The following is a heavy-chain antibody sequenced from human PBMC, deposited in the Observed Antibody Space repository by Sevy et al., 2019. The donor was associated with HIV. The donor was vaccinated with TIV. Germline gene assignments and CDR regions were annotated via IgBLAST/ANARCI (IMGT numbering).Heavy chain of an antibody. J-gene: IGHJ6*02. CDR3: ARDGYCSGGSCYPNYYYGMDV. V-gene: IGHV1-18*01. CDR2: ISAYNGNT. Sequence: ASVKVSCKASGYTFTSYGISWVRQAPGQGLEWMGWISAYNGNTNYAQKLQGRVTMTTDTSTSTAYMEQRSLRSDDTAVYYCARDGYCSGGSCYPNYYYGMDVWGQGTTVTVSS. CDR1: GYTFTSYG. D-gene: IGHD2-15*01.